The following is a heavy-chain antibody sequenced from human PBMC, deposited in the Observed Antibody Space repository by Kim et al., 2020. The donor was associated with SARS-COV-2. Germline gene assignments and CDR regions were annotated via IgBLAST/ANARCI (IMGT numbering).Heavy chain of an antibody. J-gene: IGHJ4*02. Sequence: SETLSLTCAVYGGSFSGYYWSWIRQPPGKGLEWIGEINHSGSTNYNPSLKSRVTISVDTSKNQFSLKLSSVTAADTAVYYCARAKHIVVVTAIHPFDYWGQGTLVTVSS. D-gene: IGHD2-21*02. CDR1: GGSFSGYY. V-gene: IGHV4-34*01. CDR2: INHSGST. CDR3: ARAKHIVVVTAIHPFDY.